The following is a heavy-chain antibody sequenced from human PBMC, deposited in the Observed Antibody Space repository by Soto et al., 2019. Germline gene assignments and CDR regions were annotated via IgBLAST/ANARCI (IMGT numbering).Heavy chain of an antibody. J-gene: IGHJ4*02. CDR3: AKDAGAGLGELFEY. Sequence: EVQLVESGGVVVQPGGSLRLSCAASGFTFDDYTMHWVRQAPGKGLEWVSLISWDGGSTYYADSVKGRFTISRDNSKNSLYLQMNSLRTEDTALYYCAKDAGAGLGELFEYWGQGTLVTVSS. CDR2: ISWDGGST. D-gene: IGHD3-16*01. CDR1: GFTFDDYT. V-gene: IGHV3-43*01.